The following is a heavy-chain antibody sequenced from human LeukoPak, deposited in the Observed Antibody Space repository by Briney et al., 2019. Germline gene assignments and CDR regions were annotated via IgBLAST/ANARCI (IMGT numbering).Heavy chain of an antibody. J-gene: IGHJ6*02. Sequence: LETLSLTCTVSGGSISSSSYYWGWLRQPPGKGLEWIGSISYSGSTYYNPSLKSRVTISVDTSKNQFSLKLSSVTAADTAVYYCARRCKCSGGNCYSYYYYAMDVWGQGTTVTVSS. V-gene: IGHV4-39*01. CDR3: ARRCKCSGGNCYSYYYYAMDV. CDR2: ISYSGST. D-gene: IGHD2-15*01. CDR1: GGSISSSSYY.